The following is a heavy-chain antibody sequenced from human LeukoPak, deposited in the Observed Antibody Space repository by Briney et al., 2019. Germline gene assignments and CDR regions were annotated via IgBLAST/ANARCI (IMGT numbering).Heavy chain of an antibody. CDR3: ARDRTPSAYYYMDV. D-gene: IGHD6-19*01. CDR2: IYYGGST. Sequence: SETLSLTCTVSGGSVSRNSDYWGWIRQPPGKGLEWIGSIYYGGSTYYNPSLKSRVTISVDRSKNQFSLKLSSVTAADTAVYYCARDRTPSAYYYMDVWGKGTTVTVSS. J-gene: IGHJ6*03. V-gene: IGHV4-39*07. CDR1: GGSVSRNSDY.